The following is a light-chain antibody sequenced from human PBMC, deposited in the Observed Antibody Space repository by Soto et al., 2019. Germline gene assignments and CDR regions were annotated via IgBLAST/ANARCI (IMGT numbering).Light chain of an antibody. CDR3: QQRSNWPSLT. V-gene: IGKV3-11*01. Sequence: EIVLIQSPATLSLSPGERATLSCRASQSVGSYLAWYQHKPGQAPRLLISDASNRATGIPARFSGSGSETDFTLTSSILEPEDCAVYYCQQRSNWPSLTFGGGPEVGIK. CDR1: QSVGSY. CDR2: DAS. J-gene: IGKJ4*01.